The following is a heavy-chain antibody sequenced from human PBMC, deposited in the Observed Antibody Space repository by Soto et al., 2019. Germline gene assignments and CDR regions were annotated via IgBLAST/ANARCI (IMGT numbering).Heavy chain of an antibody. J-gene: IGHJ4*02. V-gene: IGHV3-23*01. CDR3: AKDDRYYDILTGPY. CDR1: GFTFSSYA. Sequence: GGSLRLSCAASGFTFSSYAMSWVRQAPGKGLEWVSAISGSGGSTYYADSVKGRFTISRDNSKNTLYLQMNSLGAEDTAVYYCAKDDRYYDILTGPYWGQGTLVTVSS. CDR2: ISGSGGST. D-gene: IGHD3-9*01.